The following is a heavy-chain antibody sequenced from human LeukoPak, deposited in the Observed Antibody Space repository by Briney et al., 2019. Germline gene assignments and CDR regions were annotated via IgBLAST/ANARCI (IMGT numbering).Heavy chain of an antibody. D-gene: IGHD1-26*01. CDR3: AKPFSGSYQYYFDH. CDR1: GFTFSSYG. J-gene: IGHJ4*02. V-gene: IGHV3-33*06. CDR2: IWFDGSNK. Sequence: GGSLRLSCAASGFTFSSYGMHWVRQAPGKGLEWLALIWFDGSNKFYADSVQGRFTVSRDASKVYLQMNTLRAEDTAIYYCAKPFSGSYQYYFDHWGQGALVTDSS.